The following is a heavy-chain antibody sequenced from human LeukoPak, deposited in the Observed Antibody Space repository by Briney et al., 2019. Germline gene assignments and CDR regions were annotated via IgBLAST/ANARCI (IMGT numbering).Heavy chain of an antibody. Sequence: SETLSLTCTVSGGSISSYYWSWIRQPPGKGLEWIGYFHYSGTTNYNPSLKSRVTISLDTSKNQFSLKLSSVTAADTAVYFCARGRWLPNAFDIWGQGTMVTVFS. CDR2: FHYSGTT. J-gene: IGHJ3*02. CDR1: GGSISSYY. D-gene: IGHD5-24*01. CDR3: ARGRWLPNAFDI. V-gene: IGHV4-59*01.